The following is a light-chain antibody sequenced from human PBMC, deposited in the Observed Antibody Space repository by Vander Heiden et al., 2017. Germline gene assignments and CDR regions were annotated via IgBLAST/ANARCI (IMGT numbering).Light chain of an antibody. J-gene: IGLJ2*01. Sequence: SYELTQPLSVSVALGQTARITCGGNNIGSKNVHWYQQKPGQAPVLVIYRDSNRPSGIPECFSGSNSGTTATLTISRAQAGDDAYYYSQVWDSSTCVFGGGTKLTVL. V-gene: IGLV3-9*01. CDR2: RDS. CDR3: QVWDSSTCV. CDR1: NIGSKN.